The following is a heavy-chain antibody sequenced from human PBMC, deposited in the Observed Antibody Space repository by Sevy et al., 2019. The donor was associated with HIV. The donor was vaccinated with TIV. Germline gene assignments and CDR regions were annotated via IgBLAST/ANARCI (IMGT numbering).Heavy chain of an antibody. D-gene: IGHD3-22*01. CDR3: AATYYDSSGYQIGVAFDI. CDR2: IVVGSGNT. CDR1: GFTFTSSA. Sequence: ASVKVSCKASGFTFTSSAVQWVRQARGQRLEWIGWIVVGSGNTNYAQKFQERVTITRDMSTSTAYMELSSLRSEDTAVDYGAATYYDSSGYQIGVAFDIWGQGTMVTVSS. J-gene: IGHJ3*02. V-gene: IGHV1-58*01.